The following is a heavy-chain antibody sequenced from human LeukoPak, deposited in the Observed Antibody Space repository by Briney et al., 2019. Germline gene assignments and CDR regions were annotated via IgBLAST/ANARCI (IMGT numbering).Heavy chain of an antibody. D-gene: IGHD2-21*01. CDR2: INEDGSEK. Sequence: PGGSLRLSCAASGFTLSSYWMSWVRQAPGKGLEWVANINEDGSEKNFVDSVKGRFTIARDHAKNSLYLQMDSLRADDTAVYYCATYRGLDFGGQGTLVTVSS. V-gene: IGHV3-7*01. CDR3: ATYRGLDF. J-gene: IGHJ4*02. CDR1: GFTLSSYW.